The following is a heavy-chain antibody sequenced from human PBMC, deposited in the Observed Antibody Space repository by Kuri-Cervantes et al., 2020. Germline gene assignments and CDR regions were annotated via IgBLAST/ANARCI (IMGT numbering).Heavy chain of an antibody. CDR3: ARGSYYDFWSGYHPLYYFDY. Sequence: GESLKISCVASGLTVSKNYLTWVRQAPGQGLECISIIYSGDTTFYADSVKGRFTISRDNSKNTLYLQMNSLRAEDTAVYYCARGSYYDFWSGYHPLYYFDYWGQGTLVTVSS. J-gene: IGHJ4*02. CDR1: GLTVSKNY. V-gene: IGHV3-53*05. D-gene: IGHD3-3*01. CDR2: IYSGDTT.